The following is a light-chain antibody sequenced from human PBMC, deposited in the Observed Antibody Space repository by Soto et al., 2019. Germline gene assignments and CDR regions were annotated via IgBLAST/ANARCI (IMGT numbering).Light chain of an antibody. J-gene: IGKJ1*01. CDR2: GAS. CDR3: QQYGSPGT. Sequence: VLTHSPGSLSLSQGDRAPLSCRASQSVSSNLAWYQQKPGQAPRLLIYGASNRATGIPDRFSGSGSGTDFTLTISRLEPEDFAVYYCQQYGSPGTFGQGTKVDIK. CDR1: QSVSSN. V-gene: IGKV3-20*01.